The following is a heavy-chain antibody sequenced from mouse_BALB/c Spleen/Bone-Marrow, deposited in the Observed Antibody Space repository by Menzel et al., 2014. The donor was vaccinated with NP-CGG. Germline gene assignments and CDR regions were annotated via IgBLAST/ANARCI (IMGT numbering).Heavy chain of an antibody. CDR3: ARDWAYGNGYFDV. J-gene: IGHJ1*01. D-gene: IGHD2-1*01. V-gene: IGHV2-9*02. CDR2: IGTGGGT. CDR1: GFSLKNYG. Sequence: QVQLQQSGPGLVAPSQSLSITCTVSGFSLKNYGVHWVRQPPGKGLEWLGVIGTGGGTNYNSALMSRLSISIDNSKSQVFLKMNSLQTDDTAMYYCARDWAYGNGYFDVWGAGTPVTVSS.